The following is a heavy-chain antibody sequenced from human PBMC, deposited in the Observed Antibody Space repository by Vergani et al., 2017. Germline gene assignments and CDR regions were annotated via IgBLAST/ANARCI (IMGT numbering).Heavy chain of an antibody. CDR2: IRYDGSNK. Sequence: QVQLVESGGGVVQPGGSLRLSCAASGFTFSSYGMHWVRQAPGKGLEWVAFIRYDGSNKYYADSVKGRFTISRDNSKNTLYLQMNSLRVEDTAVYYCAKLDYFRPDIWGQGALVTVSS. D-gene: IGHD2/OR15-2a*01. CDR3: AKLDYFRPDI. V-gene: IGHV3-30*02. CDR1: GFTFSSYG. J-gene: IGHJ4*02.